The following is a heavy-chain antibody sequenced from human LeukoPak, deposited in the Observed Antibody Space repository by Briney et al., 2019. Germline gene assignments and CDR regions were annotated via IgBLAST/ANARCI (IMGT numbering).Heavy chain of an antibody. V-gene: IGHV3-23*01. Sequence: GGSLRLSCAASGFTFNNYAMSWVRQAPRKGLEWVSANSNGGGATYYADSVKGRFTISRDNSKNTLFLHMNSLRVEDTAVYYCAKAPPAATKYYYGMDVWGQGTTVTVSS. CDR1: GFTFNNYA. J-gene: IGHJ6*02. CDR2: NSNGGGAT. D-gene: IGHD2-2*01. CDR3: AKAPPAATKYYYGMDV.